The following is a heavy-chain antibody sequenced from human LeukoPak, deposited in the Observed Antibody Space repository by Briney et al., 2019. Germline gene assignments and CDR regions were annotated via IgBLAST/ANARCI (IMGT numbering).Heavy chain of an antibody. Sequence: SVKVSCKASGGTFSSYAISWVRQAPGQGLEWMGRIIPILGIANYAQKFQGRVTITADKSTSTAYMELSSLRSEDTAVYYCAREYYYDSSGYYMDYWGQGTLVTVSS. J-gene: IGHJ4*02. D-gene: IGHD3-22*01. CDR3: AREYYYDSSGYYMDY. CDR1: GGTFSSYA. CDR2: IIPILGIA. V-gene: IGHV1-69*04.